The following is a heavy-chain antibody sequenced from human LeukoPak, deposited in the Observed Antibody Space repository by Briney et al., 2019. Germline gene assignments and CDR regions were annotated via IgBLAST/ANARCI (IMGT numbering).Heavy chain of an antibody. CDR2: ISGSGAST. J-gene: IGHJ4*02. Sequence: GGSLLLSCAASGYTFSSYAMNWVRPAPGKGLEWVSAISGSGASTFYADSVKGRFTISRDNAKTSLYLQMNSLRAEDTAVYYCARDLGYYYDSSGYISAIDYWGQGTLVTVSS. CDR3: ARDLGYYYDSSGYISAIDY. D-gene: IGHD3-22*01. CDR1: GYTFSSYA. V-gene: IGHV3-23*01.